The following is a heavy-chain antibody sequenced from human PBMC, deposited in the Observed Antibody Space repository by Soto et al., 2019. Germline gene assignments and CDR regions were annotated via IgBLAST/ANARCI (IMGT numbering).Heavy chain of an antibody. D-gene: IGHD1-7*01. V-gene: IGHV3-30*18. CDR3: AKDVEPSSGIIGTVFDY. Sequence: QVHLVESGGGVVQPGRSLRLSCEASGFPFSIYDMHWVRQAPGKGLEWVANDQYYADSVKGRFTFSRDNSKSTLYLQMNRLTTEDTAVYYCAKDVEPSSGIIGTVFDYWGQGTLVTVSS. CDR1: GFPFSIYD. CDR2: NDQ. J-gene: IGHJ4*02.